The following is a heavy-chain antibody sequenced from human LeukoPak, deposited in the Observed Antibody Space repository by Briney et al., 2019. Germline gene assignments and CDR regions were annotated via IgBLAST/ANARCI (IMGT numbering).Heavy chain of an antibody. D-gene: IGHD3-3*01. Sequence: GGSLRLSCAASGFTFSSYGVHWVRQAPGKGLEWVAFIGSNKYYADSVEGRFTISRDNSKNTLYLQMNSLRAEDTAVYYCAKTYYDFWSGSGCFDYWGQGTLVTVSS. J-gene: IGHJ4*02. CDR2: IGSNK. CDR1: GFTFSSYG. CDR3: AKTYYDFWSGSGCFDY. V-gene: IGHV3-30*02.